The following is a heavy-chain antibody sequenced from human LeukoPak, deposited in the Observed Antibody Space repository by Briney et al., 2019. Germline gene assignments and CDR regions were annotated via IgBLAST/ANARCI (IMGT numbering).Heavy chain of an antibody. V-gene: IGHV1-69*13. CDR2: IIPIFGTA. CDR3: ARSPHYMVRGVIRSPFDY. J-gene: IGHJ4*02. D-gene: IGHD3-10*01. Sequence: SVKVSCKASGGTFSSYAVSWVRQAPGQGLEWMGGIIPIFGTANYAQKFQGRVTITADESTSTAYMELSSLRSEDTAVYYCARSPHYMVRGVIRSPFDYWGQGTLVTVSS. CDR1: GGTFSSYA.